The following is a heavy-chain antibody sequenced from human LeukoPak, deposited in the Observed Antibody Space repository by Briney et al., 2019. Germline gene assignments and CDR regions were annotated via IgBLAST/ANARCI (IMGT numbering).Heavy chain of an antibody. V-gene: IGHV4-39*01. Sequence: PSETLSLTCTVSGGSISSSSYYWGWIRQPPGKGLEWIGSIYYSGSTYYNPSLKSRVTISVDTSKNQFSLKLSSVTSADTAVYYCARPGYYASSAYSDYSGQRTLVTLSS. J-gene: IGHJ4*02. CDR2: IYYSGST. CDR1: GGSISSSSYY. D-gene: IGHD3-22*01. CDR3: ARPGYYASSAYSDY.